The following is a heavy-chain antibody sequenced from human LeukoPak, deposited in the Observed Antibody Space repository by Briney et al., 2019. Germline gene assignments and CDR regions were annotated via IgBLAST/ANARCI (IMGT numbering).Heavy chain of an antibody. V-gene: IGHV5-51*01. CDR2: IYPADSDT. J-gene: IGHJ4*02. D-gene: IGHD3-3*01. CDR1: GYSFTIYW. Sequence: GESLKISCKGSGYSFTIYWIGWVRQMPVKGLEWMGIIYPADSDTRYSPSFQGQVTISADKSISTTYLQWSSLKASDTAMYYCARQSDDFWSGYYYFDFWGQGTVVTVSS. CDR3: ARQSDDFWSGYYYFDF.